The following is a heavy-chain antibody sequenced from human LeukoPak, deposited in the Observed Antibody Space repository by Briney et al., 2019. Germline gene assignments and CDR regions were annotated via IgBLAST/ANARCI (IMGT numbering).Heavy chain of an antibody. D-gene: IGHD2-21*02. Sequence: SETLSLTCTVSGGSISSYYWSWIRQPAGKGLEWIGRIYTSGSTNYNPSLKSRVTMSVDTSKNQFSLKLSSVTAADPAVYYCARDFTCGGDCYRFDYWGQGTLVTVSS. CDR1: GGSISSYY. J-gene: IGHJ4*02. CDR2: IYTSGST. V-gene: IGHV4-4*07. CDR3: ARDFTCGGDCYRFDY.